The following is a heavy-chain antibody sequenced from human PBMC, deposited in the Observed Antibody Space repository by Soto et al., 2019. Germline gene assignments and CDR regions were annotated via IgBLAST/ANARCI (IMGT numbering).Heavy chain of an antibody. J-gene: IGHJ6*02. Sequence: GGSLRLSCAASGFTFSSYWMSWVRQAPGKGLEWVANIKQDGSEKYYVDSVRGRFTISRDNAKNSLYLQMNSLRAEDTAVYYCARVGYSSSWYHMGYYYYGMDVWGQGTTVTVSS. CDR1: GFTFSSYW. V-gene: IGHV3-7*03. D-gene: IGHD6-13*01. CDR3: ARVGYSSSWYHMGYYYYGMDV. CDR2: IKQDGSEK.